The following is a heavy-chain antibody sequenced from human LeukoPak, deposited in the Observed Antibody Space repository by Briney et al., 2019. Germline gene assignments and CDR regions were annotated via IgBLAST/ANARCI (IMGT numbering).Heavy chain of an antibody. D-gene: IGHD6-19*01. J-gene: IGHJ4*02. CDR2: LNHSGST. CDR1: GGSFSGYY. V-gene: IGHV4-34*01. CDR3: ARGLGGWLRLFDY. Sequence: TASETLSLTCAVYGGSFSGYYWSWIRQPPGKGLEWIGELNHSGSTNYNPSLKSRVTISVDTSKNQFSLKLSSVTAADTAVYYCARGLGGWLRLFDYWGQGTLVTVSS.